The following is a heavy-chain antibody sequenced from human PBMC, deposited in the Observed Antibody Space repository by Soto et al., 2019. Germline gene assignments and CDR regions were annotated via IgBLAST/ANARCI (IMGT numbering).Heavy chain of an antibody. Sequence: GGSLRLSCAASGFTFSSYAMSWVRQAPGKGLEWVSAISGSGGSTYYADSVKGRFTISRDNSKNTLYLQMNSLRAEDTAVYYCAKDLEHYDSSFGLSDYWGQGTLVTVSS. J-gene: IGHJ4*02. CDR2: ISGSGGST. CDR1: GFTFSSYA. CDR3: AKDLEHYDSSFGLSDY. V-gene: IGHV3-23*01. D-gene: IGHD3-22*01.